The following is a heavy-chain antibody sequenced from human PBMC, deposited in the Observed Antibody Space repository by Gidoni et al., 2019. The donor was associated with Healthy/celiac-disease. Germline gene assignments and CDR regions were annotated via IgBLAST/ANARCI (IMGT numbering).Heavy chain of an antibody. CDR1: GGSISSYY. V-gene: IGHV4-59*01. J-gene: IGHJ5*02. CDR2: IYYSGST. Sequence: QVQLQESGPGLVKPSETLSLTCTVSGGSISSYYWSWIRQPPGKGLEWIGYIYYSGSTNYNPSLKSRVTISVDTSKNQFSLKLSSVTAADTAVYYCARTDYGYVDWFDPWGQGTLVTVSS. CDR3: ARTDYGYVDWFDP. D-gene: IGHD5-18*01.